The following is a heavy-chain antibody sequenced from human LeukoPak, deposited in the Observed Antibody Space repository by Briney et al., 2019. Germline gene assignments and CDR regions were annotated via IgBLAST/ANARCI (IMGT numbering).Heavy chain of an antibody. CDR2: ISSSSSYI. CDR3: AKSLGDYLFYYMDV. J-gene: IGHJ6*03. Sequence: GGSLRLSCAASGFTFSSYSMNWVRQAPGKGLEWVSSISSSSSYIYYADSVKGRFTISRDNSKNTLYLQMNSLRAEDTAVYYCAKSLGDYLFYYMDVWGKGTTVTVSS. V-gene: IGHV3-21*01. D-gene: IGHD4-17*01. CDR1: GFTFSSYS.